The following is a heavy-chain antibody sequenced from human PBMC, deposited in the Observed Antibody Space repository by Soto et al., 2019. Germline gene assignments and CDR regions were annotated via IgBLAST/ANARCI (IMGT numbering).Heavy chain of an antibody. Sequence: QVQLVQSGAEVKKPGASVKVSCKASGYTFTTYAVHWVRQAPGQRLEWMGWINAGYGNTKYSQKIQDRVTITRDTSASTAYMELSSLRSEDTAVYYCARGGTSTVVPNDYWGQGTLVTVSS. CDR1: GYTFTTYA. CDR3: ARGGTSTVVPNDY. J-gene: IGHJ4*02. CDR2: INAGYGNT. D-gene: IGHD1-7*01. V-gene: IGHV1-3*01.